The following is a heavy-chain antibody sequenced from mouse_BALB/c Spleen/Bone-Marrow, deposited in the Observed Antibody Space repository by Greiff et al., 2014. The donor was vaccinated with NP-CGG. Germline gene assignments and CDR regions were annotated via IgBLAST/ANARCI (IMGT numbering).Heavy chain of an antibody. CDR2: SNPSNGGS. CDR1: GYTFSNYY. D-gene: IGHD1-1*01. J-gene: IGHJ1*01. Sequence: VQLVESGAELVKPGASVKLSCKASGYTFSNYYMYWVKQRPGQGLEWIGESNPSNGGSNFNEKFKSKATLTVDKSSSTAYMQLSSLTSEDSAVYYCTRSNYGYWYFDVWGAGTTVTVSS. CDR3: TRSNYGYWYFDV. V-gene: IGHV1S81*02.